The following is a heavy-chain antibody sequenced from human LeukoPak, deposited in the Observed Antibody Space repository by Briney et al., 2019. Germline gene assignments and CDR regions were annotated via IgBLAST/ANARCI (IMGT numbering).Heavy chain of an antibody. V-gene: IGHV1-18*01. CDR1: GYSFTSYA. D-gene: IGHD3-10*01. CDR3: ARRYGSGSSGTFDY. CDR2: ISGSNGNT. Sequence: ASVKVSCKASGYSFTSYAITWVRQAPGQGLEWRGWISGSNGNTNYAQKFQGRVTMTTDTSTNTAYMELRSLRSDDTAVYYCARRYGSGSSGTFDYWGQGTLVTVSS. J-gene: IGHJ4*02.